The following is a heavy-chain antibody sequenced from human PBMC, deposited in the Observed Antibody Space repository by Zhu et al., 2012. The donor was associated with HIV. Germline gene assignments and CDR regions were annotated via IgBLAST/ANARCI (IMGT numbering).Heavy chain of an antibody. V-gene: IGHV4-30-4*08. J-gene: IGHJ3*02. D-gene: IGHD6-19*01. CDR2: PLWDH. CDR1: GDSIGRGDYY. Sequence: QVQLQESGPGLVKPLQTLSLTCTVSGDSIGRGDYYWSWIRQPPGKGLEWDWVHPLWDHQQKPVPQGSTDHICRPVKNQFSLKLTSMTAADAAVYYCARDLGTTVAGTEAFDIWGQGTVVTVSS. CDR3: ARDLGTTVAGTEAFDI.